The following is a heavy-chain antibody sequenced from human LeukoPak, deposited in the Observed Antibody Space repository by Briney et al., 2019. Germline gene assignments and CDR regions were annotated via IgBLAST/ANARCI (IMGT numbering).Heavy chain of an antibody. Sequence: SETLSLTCTVSGGSISSYYWSWIRQPAGKGLEWIGRIYTSGSTNYNPSLKSRVTMSVDTSKNQFSLKLSSVTAADTAVYYCTRGLWTGSYSRYFDYWGQGTLVTVSS. J-gene: IGHJ4*02. V-gene: IGHV4-4*07. D-gene: IGHD1-26*01. CDR1: GGSISSYY. CDR3: TRGLWTGSYSRYFDY. CDR2: IYTSGST.